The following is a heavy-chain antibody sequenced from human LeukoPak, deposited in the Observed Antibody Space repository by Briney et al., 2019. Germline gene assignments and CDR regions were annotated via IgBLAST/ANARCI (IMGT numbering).Heavy chain of an antibody. CDR1: GGSFSGYS. V-gene: IGHV4-30-2*01. CDR3: ARGVGHIVVVTAMPYFDY. CDR2: ICHSGST. Sequence: SETLSPTCAVYGGSFSGYSWSWIRQPPGKGLEWIGYICHSGSTYYNPSLKSRVTISVDRSKNRFSLKLSSVTAADTAVYYCARGVGHIVVVTAMPYFDYWGQGTLVTVSS. D-gene: IGHD2-21*02. J-gene: IGHJ4*02.